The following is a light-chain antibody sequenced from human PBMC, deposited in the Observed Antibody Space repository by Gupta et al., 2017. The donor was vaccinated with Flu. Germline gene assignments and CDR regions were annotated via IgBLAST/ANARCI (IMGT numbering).Light chain of an antibody. CDR3: QSYDSSLSGSV. Sequence: VTISCTGSSSNIGAGYDVHWYQRLPGTAPKLLIYGNSNRPSGVPDRFSGSKSGTSASLAITGLQAEDEVDYYGQSYDSSLSGSVFGGGTKLTVL. V-gene: IGLV1-40*01. J-gene: IGLJ2*01. CDR2: GNS. CDR1: SSNIGAGYD.